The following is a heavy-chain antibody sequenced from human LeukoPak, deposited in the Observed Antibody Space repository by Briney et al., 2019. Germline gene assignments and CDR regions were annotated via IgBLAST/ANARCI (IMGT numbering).Heavy chain of an antibody. J-gene: IGHJ2*01. CDR1: GGPISSSSYY. CDR3: ARDGRIWFGELLPTNWYFDL. Sequence: SETLSLTCTVSGGPISSSSYYWGWIRQPPGKGLEWIGSIYYSGSTYYNPSLKSRVTLSVDTSKNQFSLKLSSVTAADTAVYYCARDGRIWFGELLPTNWYFDLWGRGTLVTVSS. CDR2: IYYSGST. D-gene: IGHD3-10*01. V-gene: IGHV4-39*02.